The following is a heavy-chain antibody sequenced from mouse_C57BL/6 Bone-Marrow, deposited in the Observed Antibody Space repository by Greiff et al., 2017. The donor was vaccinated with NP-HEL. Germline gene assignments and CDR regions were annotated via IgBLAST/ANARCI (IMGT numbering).Heavy chain of an antibody. V-gene: IGHV1-81*01. CDR1: GYTFTSYG. D-gene: IGHD2-1*01. CDR3: ARGGNAFAY. J-gene: IGHJ3*01. Sequence: QVQLQQSGAELARPGASVTLSCKASGYTFTSYGISWVKQRTGQGLEWIGEIYPRSGNTYYNEKFKRKATLTADKSSHTSYMELRSLTSEDSADDFWARGGNAFAYWGQGTLVTVSA. CDR2: IYPRSGNT.